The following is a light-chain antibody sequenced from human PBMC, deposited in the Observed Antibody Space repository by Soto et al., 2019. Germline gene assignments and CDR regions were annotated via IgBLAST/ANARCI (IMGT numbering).Light chain of an antibody. V-gene: IGLV1-40*01. Sequence: QAVVTQPPSVSGAPGQRVTISWTGSSTNIGAGYDVHWYQQLPGTAPKLLIYGNSNRPSGVPDRFSGSKSGTSASLAITGLQAEDEADYYCQSYDSSLSGWVFGGGTK. J-gene: IGLJ3*02. CDR3: QSYDSSLSGWV. CDR1: STNIGAGYD. CDR2: GNS.